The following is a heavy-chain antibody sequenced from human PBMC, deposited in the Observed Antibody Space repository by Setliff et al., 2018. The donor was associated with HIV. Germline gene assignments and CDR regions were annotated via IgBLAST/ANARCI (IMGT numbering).Heavy chain of an antibody. V-gene: IGHV4-61*08. Sequence: ASETLSLTCTVSGDSISSDAYYWSWIRQPPGKGLEWIGYLYHSGSANYNPSLKSRVTISGDTSKNQFSLKLSSVTAADTAIYYCTRVRLLYSDSSPVWFDPWGQGTLVTVSS. J-gene: IGHJ5*02. CDR3: TRVRLLYSDSSPVWFDP. CDR1: GDSISSDAYY. CDR2: LYHSGSA. D-gene: IGHD3-22*01.